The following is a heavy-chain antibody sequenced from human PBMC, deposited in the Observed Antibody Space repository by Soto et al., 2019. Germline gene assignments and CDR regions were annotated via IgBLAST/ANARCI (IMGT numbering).Heavy chain of an antibody. Sequence: QVQLQESGPGLVKPSETLSLTCTVSGGSISSYYWSWIRHPPGKGLEWIGYIYYSGSTNYNPSLKSRVTISVDTSKNQFSLKLSSVTAADTAVYYCARDFTTSGFDWFDPWGQGTLVTVSS. D-gene: IGHD3-10*01. V-gene: IGHV4-59*01. CDR2: IYYSGST. J-gene: IGHJ5*02. CDR1: GGSISSYY. CDR3: ARDFTTSGFDWFDP.